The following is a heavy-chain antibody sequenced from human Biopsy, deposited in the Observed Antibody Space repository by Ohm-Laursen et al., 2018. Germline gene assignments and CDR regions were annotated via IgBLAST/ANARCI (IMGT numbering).Heavy chain of an antibody. D-gene: IGHD3-3*01. Sequence: SETLSLTCTVSGGSISSDYWSWIRQPPGKGLEWIGYISDTGTTNYNPSLRGRVAMSVDTSKNQFSLQLTSVTAADTAMFFCARLFRLDDYWNDDPPDGFDVWGQGTMVTVSS. V-gene: IGHV4-59*01. CDR1: GGSISSDY. CDR3: ARLFRLDDYWNDDPPDGFDV. CDR2: ISDTGTT. J-gene: IGHJ3*01.